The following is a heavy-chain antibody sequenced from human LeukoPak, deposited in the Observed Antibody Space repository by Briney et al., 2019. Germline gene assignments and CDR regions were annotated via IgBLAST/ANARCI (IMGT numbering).Heavy chain of an antibody. CDR3: ARVRDAVAPDY. J-gene: IGHJ4*02. Sequence: SETLSLTCTVSGDSISSGSYYWSWIRQPAGKGLEWIGRFYTSGTTNYNPSLKSRVTMSEDTSKNQFSLKLSSVTAADMAVYYCARVRDAVAPDYWGQGTLVTVSS. CDR1: GDSISSGSYY. CDR2: FYTSGTT. V-gene: IGHV4-61*02.